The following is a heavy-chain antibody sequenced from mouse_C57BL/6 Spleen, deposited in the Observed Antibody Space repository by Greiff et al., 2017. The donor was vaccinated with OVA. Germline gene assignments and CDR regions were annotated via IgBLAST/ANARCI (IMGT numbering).Heavy chain of an antibody. Sequence: VQLQQPGAELVKPGASVKLSCKASGYTFTSYWMHWVKQRPGRGLEWIGRIDPNSGGTKYNEKFKSKATLTVDKPSSTPYMQLSSRTSEDSAVYYCATPIYYDYGGGFAYWGQGTLVTVSA. CDR1: GYTFTSYW. D-gene: IGHD2-4*01. CDR2: IDPNSGGT. V-gene: IGHV1-72*01. J-gene: IGHJ3*01. CDR3: ATPIYYDYGGGFAY.